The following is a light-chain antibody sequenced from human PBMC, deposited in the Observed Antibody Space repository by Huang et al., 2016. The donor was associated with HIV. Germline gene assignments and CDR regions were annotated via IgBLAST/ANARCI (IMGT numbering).Light chain of an antibody. J-gene: IGKJ2*01. CDR2: AAS. CDR3: QHSPGYT. CDR1: QGISSY. Sequence: AIRITQSPSSLSASTGDRVTITCRASQGISSYLAWYQQKPGKAPKLLVYAASSLQSGVPSRCSGSGSGRDFTLTISCLQSEDFATDYCQHSPGYTFGQGTKLEIK. V-gene: IGKV1-8*01.